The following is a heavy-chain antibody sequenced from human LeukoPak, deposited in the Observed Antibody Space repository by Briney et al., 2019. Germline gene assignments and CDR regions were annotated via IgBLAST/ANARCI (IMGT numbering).Heavy chain of an antibody. CDR1: GFTFSSYA. Sequence: GGSLRLSCAVSGFTFSSYAMRWVRQAPGKGLEWVSGISGSGGSTYYADSVKGRFSLSRDNSKNTLSLRMNSLRAEDTAVYYCAKGRLRLAELSSFDYWGQGTLVTVSS. V-gene: IGHV3-23*01. CDR2: ISGSGGST. J-gene: IGHJ4*02. D-gene: IGHD3-16*02. CDR3: AKGRLRLAELSSFDY.